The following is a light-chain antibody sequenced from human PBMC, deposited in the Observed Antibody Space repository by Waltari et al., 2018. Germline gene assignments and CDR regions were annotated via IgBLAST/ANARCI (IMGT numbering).Light chain of an antibody. V-gene: IGKV3-15*01. CDR3: QQYNTWPPALT. CDR1: QSVNSN. CDR2: DAS. Sequence: EIVMTQSPGTLSVSPGERATLSCRASQSVNSNVAWYQQKPGQAPRLLTYDASTRATGIPARFSGSGSGTEFTLTIASLQSEDFAVYFCQQYNTWPPALTFGGGTKVEI. J-gene: IGKJ4*01.